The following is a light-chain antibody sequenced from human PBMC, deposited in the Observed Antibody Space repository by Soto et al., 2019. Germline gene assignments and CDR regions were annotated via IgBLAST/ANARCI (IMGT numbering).Light chain of an antibody. CDR3: AAWDDSLNGYV. CDR2: SKN. V-gene: IGLV1-44*01. Sequence: QSVLTQPPSASGTPGQRVTISCSGSSSNIGSNSVNWYQQLPGTAPKLLIHSKNQRPSGVPDRFSGSKSGTSASLAISGLQSEDEADYYCAAWDDSLNGYVFGTGTKVTVL. CDR1: SSNIGSNS. J-gene: IGLJ1*01.